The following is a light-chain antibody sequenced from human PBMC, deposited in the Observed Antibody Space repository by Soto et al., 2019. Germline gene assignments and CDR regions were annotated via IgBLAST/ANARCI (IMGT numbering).Light chain of an antibody. J-gene: IGKJ4*01. Sequence: DIPMTQSPSSLSASVGDRVTIACQSSHDVSRNLNWFQQKPGEAPKLLIYDASNLERGVPSRFSASGSGTAFTFTISSLQPEDVATYYCQQYNSMLSFGGGTEIELK. CDR1: HDVSRN. CDR2: DAS. V-gene: IGKV1-33*01. CDR3: QQYNSMLS.